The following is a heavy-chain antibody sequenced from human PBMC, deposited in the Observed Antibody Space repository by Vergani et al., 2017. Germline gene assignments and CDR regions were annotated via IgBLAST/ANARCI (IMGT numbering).Heavy chain of an antibody. V-gene: IGHV1-69*01. CDR3: AKVLGDRWELPAEFFQH. CDR2: SIPIFGTA. Sequence: QVQLVQSGAEVKKPGSSVKVSCKASGGTFSSYAISWVRQAPGQGLEWMGGSIPIFGTANYAQKFQGRVTITADESTSTAYMELSSLRSEDTAVYYFAKVLGDRWELPAEFFQHWGQGTLVTVSS. CDR1: GGTFSSYA. D-gene: IGHD1-26*01. J-gene: IGHJ1*01.